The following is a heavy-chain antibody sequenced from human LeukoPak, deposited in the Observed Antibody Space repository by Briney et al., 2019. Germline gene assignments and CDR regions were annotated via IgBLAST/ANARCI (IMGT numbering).Heavy chain of an antibody. Sequence: SGTLSLTCAVSGGSISSTNWWSWVRQPPGKGLEWIGEIYHGGSTNYNPSLKSRLTISVDKSNNQFSLKLSSVTAADTAVYYCARVYYSSSYDYWYFDLWGRGTLVTVSS. CDR2: IYHGGST. V-gene: IGHV4-4*02. J-gene: IGHJ2*01. CDR3: ARVYYSSSYDYWYFDL. D-gene: IGHD6-13*01. CDR1: GGSISSTNW.